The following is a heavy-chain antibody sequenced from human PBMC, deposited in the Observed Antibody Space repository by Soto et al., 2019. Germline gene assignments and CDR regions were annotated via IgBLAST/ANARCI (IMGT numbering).Heavy chain of an antibody. V-gene: IGHV1-46*01. CDR1: GYTFTSDY. Sequence: ASVKGSCKASGYTFTSDYMHWVRQAPGQGLEWMGIINPSGGSTSYAQKFQGRVTMTRDTSTSTVYMELSSLRSEDTAVYYCATLEGGRYYDSSGYPIDFDYWGQGTLVTVSS. CDR2: INPSGGST. J-gene: IGHJ4*02. D-gene: IGHD3-22*01. CDR3: ATLEGGRYYDSSGYPIDFDY.